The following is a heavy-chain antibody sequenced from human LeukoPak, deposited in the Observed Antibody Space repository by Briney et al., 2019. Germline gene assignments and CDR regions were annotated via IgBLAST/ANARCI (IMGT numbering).Heavy chain of an antibody. Sequence: PGGYLRLSCAASGFNFDDYGMSWVRQAPGKGLEWVSGINWNGGSRVYADSVKGRFTISRDDAKKSVFLQMSSLRAEDTGVYYCARDNGWRATDYWGQGTLVTVSS. CDR3: ARDNGWRATDY. J-gene: IGHJ4*02. CDR2: INWNGGSR. CDR1: GFNFDDYG. D-gene: IGHD2-8*01. V-gene: IGHV3-20*04.